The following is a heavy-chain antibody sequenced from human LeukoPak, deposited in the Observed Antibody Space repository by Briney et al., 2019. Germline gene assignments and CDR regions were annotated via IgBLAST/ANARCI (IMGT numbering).Heavy chain of an antibody. CDR2: IYSGGST. V-gene: IGHV3-53*01. Sequence: GSLRLSCAASGFTVSSNYMSWVRQAPGKGLEWVSVIYSGGSTYYADSVKGRFTISRDNAKNSLYLQMNSLRAEDTALYYCATYGSGSGTFFDSWGQGTLVTVSS. CDR3: ATYGSGSGTFFDS. D-gene: IGHD3-10*01. J-gene: IGHJ4*01. CDR1: GFTVSSNY.